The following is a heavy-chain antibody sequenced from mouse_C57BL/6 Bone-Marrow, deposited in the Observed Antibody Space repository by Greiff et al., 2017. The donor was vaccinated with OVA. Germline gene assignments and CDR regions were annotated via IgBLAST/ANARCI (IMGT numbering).Heavy chain of an antibody. CDR1: GYTFTEYT. CDR2: FYPGSGSI. J-gene: IGHJ3*01. D-gene: IGHD3-2*02. CDR3: ARREMGRQLRPSWFAY. Sequence: QVQLQQSGAELVKPGASVKLSCKASGYTFTEYTIHWVKQRSGQGLEWIGWFYPGSGSIKYNEKFKDKATLTADKSSSTVYMELSRLTSEDSAVYFCARREMGRQLRPSWFAYWGQGTLVTVSA. V-gene: IGHV1-62-2*01.